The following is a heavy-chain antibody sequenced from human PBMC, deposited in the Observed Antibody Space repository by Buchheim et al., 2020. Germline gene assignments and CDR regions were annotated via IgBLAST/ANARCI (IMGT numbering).Heavy chain of an antibody. J-gene: IGHJ4*01. CDR2: IKQDGSEK. V-gene: IGHV3-7*01. CDR1: GFTFSTYW. CDR3: ARGEIYIGNYLNY. Sequence: EVQLVESGGGLVQPGGSLRLSCAASGFTFSTYWMRWVRQAPGKGLEWVANIKQDGSEKYYVDSVKGRFTISRDNAENSLYLQMNSVRAVDTAVYYCARGEIYIGNYLNYWGHGTL. D-gene: IGHD1-26*01.